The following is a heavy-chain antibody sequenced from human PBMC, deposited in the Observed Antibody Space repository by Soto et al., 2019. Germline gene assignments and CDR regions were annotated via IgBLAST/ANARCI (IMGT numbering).Heavy chain of an antibody. D-gene: IGHD3-22*01. Sequence: GGSLRLSCSASGFTFSTYAMHWVRRAPGKGLEFVSVIRNNGISTYYADSVKGRFTISRDNSKNTLSLQMNSLRREDTAVYYCVKGGRSVSSEGFDYWGQGTLVTVSS. CDR2: IRNNGIST. J-gene: IGHJ4*02. V-gene: IGHV3-64D*06. CDR3: VKGGRSVSSEGFDY. CDR1: GFTFSTYA.